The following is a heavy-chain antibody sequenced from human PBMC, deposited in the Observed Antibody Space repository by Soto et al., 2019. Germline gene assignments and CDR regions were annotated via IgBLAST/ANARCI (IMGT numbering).Heavy chain of an antibody. CDR2: INPNGGAT. CDR1: GDSFNDYY. CDR3: ARESGGATATLDYYYFYMDV. Sequence: ASVKVSCKTSGDSFNDYYIHWVRQAPGQGLEWMGWINPNGGATKYAQKFQGRVTVTRDTSIRIVYMELSSLRSDDTAVYYCARESGGATATLDYYYFYMDVWGKGTKVTVSS. V-gene: IGHV1-2*02. J-gene: IGHJ6*03. D-gene: IGHD5-12*01.